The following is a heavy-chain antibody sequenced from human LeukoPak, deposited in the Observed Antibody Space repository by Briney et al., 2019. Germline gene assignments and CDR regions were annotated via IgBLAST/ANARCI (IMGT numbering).Heavy chain of an antibody. CDR2: ITNDGSST. CDR3: ARGRPHGNDY. CDR1: GLTFSSHW. J-gene: IGHJ4*02. Sequence: GGSLRLSCAASGLTFSSHWMHWVRQAPGKGLAWVSRITNDGSSTTYADSVKGRFTISRDNAKNTLYLQMNSLRVEDTAVYYCARGRPHGNDYWGQGTLVTVSS. D-gene: IGHD4-23*01. V-gene: IGHV3-74*01.